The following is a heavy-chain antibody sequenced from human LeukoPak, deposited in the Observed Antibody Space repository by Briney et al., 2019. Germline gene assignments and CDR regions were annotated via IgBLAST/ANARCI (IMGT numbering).Heavy chain of an antibody. V-gene: IGHV3-23*01. CDR2: ISDSGGST. Sequence: GGSLRLSCAASGFTFSSYAMSWVRQAPGKGLEWVSGISDSGGSTYYADSVKGRFTMSRDNSKNTLYLQMNSLRAEDTAVYYCAKHRDGYNSFDYWGQETLVTVSS. CDR3: AKHRDGYNSFDY. J-gene: IGHJ4*02. D-gene: IGHD5-24*01. CDR1: GFTFSSYA.